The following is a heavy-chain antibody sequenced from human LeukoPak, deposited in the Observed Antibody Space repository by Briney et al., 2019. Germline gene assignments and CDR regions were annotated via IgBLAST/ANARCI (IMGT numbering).Heavy chain of an antibody. J-gene: IGHJ4*02. D-gene: IGHD4-17*01. V-gene: IGHV4-38-2*02. CDR3: ARQDYGDYLPPIDY. CDR2: IYHSGST. CDR1: GYSISSGYY. Sequence: SETLSLTCTVSGYSISSGYYWGWIRQPPGKGLEWIGGIYHSGSTYYNPSLKSRVTISVDTSKNQFSLKLSSVTAADTAVYYCARQDYGDYLPPIDYWGQGTLVTVSS.